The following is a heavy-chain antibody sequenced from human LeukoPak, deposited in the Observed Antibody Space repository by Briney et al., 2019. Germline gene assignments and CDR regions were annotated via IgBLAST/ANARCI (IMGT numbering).Heavy chain of an antibody. J-gene: IGHJ3*02. D-gene: IGHD3-16*01. Sequence: SQTLSLTCAVSGGSISSGGYSWSWIRQPPGKGLEWIGYIYHSGSTYYNPSLKSRVTISVDTSKNQFSLKLSSVTAADTAVYYCARLGGLRGAFDIWGQGTMVTVSS. V-gene: IGHV4-30-2*03. CDR3: ARLGGLRGAFDI. CDR1: GGSISSGGYS. CDR2: IYHSGST.